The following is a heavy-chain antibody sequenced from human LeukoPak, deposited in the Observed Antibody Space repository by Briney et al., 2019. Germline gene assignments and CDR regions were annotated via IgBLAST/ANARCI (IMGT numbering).Heavy chain of an antibody. CDR1: GFTFSSYS. D-gene: IGHD3-10*01. V-gene: IGHV3-21*01. J-gene: IGHJ4*02. CDR2: INSSSSYI. CDR3: AREDRGRGYFDY. Sequence: PGGSLRLSCAASGFTFSSYSMNWVRQAPGKGLEWVSSINSSSSYIYYADSVKGRFTISRDNAKNSLYLQMNSLRAEDTAVYYCAREDRGRGYFDYWGQGTLVTVSS.